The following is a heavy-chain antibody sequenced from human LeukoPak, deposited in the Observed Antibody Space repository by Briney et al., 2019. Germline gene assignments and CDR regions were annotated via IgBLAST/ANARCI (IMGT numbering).Heavy chain of an antibody. CDR1: GFTVSSNY. D-gene: IGHD6-19*01. CDR2: IYSGGST. Sequence: GGSLRLSCAASGFTVSSNYMSWVRQAPGKGLEWVSVIYSGGSTYYADSVKGRFIISRDNSKNTLYLQMNSLRAEDTAVYYCARDRSGWYDYWGQGTLVTVSS. V-gene: IGHV3-66*01. J-gene: IGHJ4*02. CDR3: ARDRSGWYDY.